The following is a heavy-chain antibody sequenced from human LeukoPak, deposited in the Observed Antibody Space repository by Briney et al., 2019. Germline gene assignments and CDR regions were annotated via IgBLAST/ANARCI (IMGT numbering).Heavy chain of an antibody. D-gene: IGHD6-19*01. Sequence: SETLSLTCTVSGGSIISTSHYWGWIRQPPGKGLEWIGNIYYTGSTYYNPSLKSRVTISVDTSKNQFSLQLNSVTPEDTAVYYCARGQWLLYNWFDPWGQGTLVTVSS. CDR3: ARGQWLLYNWFDP. CDR2: IYYTGST. V-gene: IGHV4-39*07. CDR1: GGSIISTSHY. J-gene: IGHJ5*02.